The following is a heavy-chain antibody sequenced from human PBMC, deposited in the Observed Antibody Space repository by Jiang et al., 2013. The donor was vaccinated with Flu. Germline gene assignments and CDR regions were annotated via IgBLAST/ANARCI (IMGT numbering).Heavy chain of an antibody. D-gene: IGHD6-19*01. V-gene: IGHV3-49*04. Sequence: VQLVESGGDLVQPGRSLRLSCTGSGYTFADYGLSWVRQAPGKGLEWIAFIRAKEYGGSTEYAASVEGRFTVSRDDSKNIAYLHMTNLKPDDTAVYFCSNDVAVAENSDMDAWGPGTTVTVSS. CDR1: GYTFADYG. CDR3: SNDVAVAENSDMDA. CDR2: IRAKEYGGST. J-gene: IGHJ6*01.